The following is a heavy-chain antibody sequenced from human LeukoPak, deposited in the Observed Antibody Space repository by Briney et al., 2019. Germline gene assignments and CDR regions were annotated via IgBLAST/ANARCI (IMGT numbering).Heavy chain of an antibody. D-gene: IGHD6-13*01. CDR2: ITWNSGSI. Sequence: GRSLRLSYAASGFTFDDYTMHWVRQAPGKGLEWVSGITWNSGSIGYADSVRGRFTISRDNAKNSLYLQMNSLRAEDTALYYCAKDLAAAVTGGFDYWGQGTLVTVSS. V-gene: IGHV3-9*01. J-gene: IGHJ4*02. CDR3: AKDLAAAVTGGFDY. CDR1: GFTFDDYT.